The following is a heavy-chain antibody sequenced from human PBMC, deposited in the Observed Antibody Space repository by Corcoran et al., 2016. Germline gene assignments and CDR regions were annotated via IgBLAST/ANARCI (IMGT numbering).Heavy chain of an antibody. CDR3: TTEKHYDLWSGYYTAWDWPFDY. CDR2: IKSKTDGGTT. J-gene: IGHJ4*02. CDR1: GFTFSNAW. V-gene: IGHV3-15*07. D-gene: IGHD3-3*01. Sequence: EVQLVESGGGLVKPGGSLRLSCAASGFTFSNAWMNWVRQAPGKGLEWVGRIKSKTDGGTTDYAAPVKGRFTISRDDSKNTLYLQMNSLKTEVTAVYYCTTEKHYDLWSGYYTAWDWPFDYWGQGTLVTVSS.